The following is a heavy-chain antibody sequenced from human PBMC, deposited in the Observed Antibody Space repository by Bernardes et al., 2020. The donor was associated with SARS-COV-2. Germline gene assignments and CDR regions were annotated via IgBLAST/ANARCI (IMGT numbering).Heavy chain of an antibody. Sequence: ASVKVSCKASGYTFSSYNIHWVRQAPGQGLEWMGIINPSGGSTTYAQRFQGRVTMTRDTSTSTVYMEMNSLRVEDTAVYYCACPGGYGSVDYWGRGTLVTVSS. V-gene: IGHV1-46*01. J-gene: IGHJ4*02. CDR3: ACPGGYGSVDY. D-gene: IGHD3-10*01. CDR2: INPSGGST. CDR1: GYTFSSYN.